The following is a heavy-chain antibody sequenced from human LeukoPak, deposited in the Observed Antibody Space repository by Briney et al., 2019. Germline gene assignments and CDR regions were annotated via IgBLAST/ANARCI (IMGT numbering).Heavy chain of an antibody. J-gene: IGHJ3*02. CDR1: GFTFSSYS. V-gene: IGHV3-21*01. CDR3: AREGGYGSGSYYKGGDAFDI. CDR2: ISSSSSYI. Sequence: GGSLRLSCAASGFTFSSYSMNWVRQAPGKGLEWVSSISSSSSYIYYADSVKGRFTTSRDNDKNSLYLQMNSLRAEDTAVYYCAREGGYGSGSYYKGGDAFDIWGQGTMVTVSS. D-gene: IGHD3-10*01.